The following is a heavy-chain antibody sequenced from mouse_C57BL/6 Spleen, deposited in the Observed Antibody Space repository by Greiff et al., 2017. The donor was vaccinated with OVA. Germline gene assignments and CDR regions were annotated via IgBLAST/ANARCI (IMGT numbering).Heavy chain of an antibody. V-gene: IGHV6-3*01. D-gene: IGHD2-12*01. J-gene: IGHJ3*01. Sequence: EVKVEESGGGLVQPGGSGRRAWFASGFTFSNYWMNWVRQSLAPWLEWVAQIPSKPDNYAPHYAESVKGRFTISRDDSKSSVYLQMNNLRAEDTGIYYCTAYSGAYWGQGTLVTVSA. CDR2: IPSKPDNYAP. CDR1: GFTFSNYW. CDR3: TAYSGAY.